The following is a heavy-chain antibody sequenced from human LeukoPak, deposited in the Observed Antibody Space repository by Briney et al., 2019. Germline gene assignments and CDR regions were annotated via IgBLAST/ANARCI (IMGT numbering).Heavy chain of an antibody. CDR2: ISSFGTT. CDR1: GDSITGYF. D-gene: IGHD5-18*01. Sequence: SETLSLTCNVSGDSITGYFWSWIRQPAGKGLEWIGRISSFGTTNYNPSIQSRVTISVDKSKNQISLRLFSVTAADTAVYYCAREREWRPYSYGYFDVWGQGSLVSVSS. J-gene: IGHJ4*02. CDR3: AREREWRPYSYGYFDV. V-gene: IGHV4-4*07.